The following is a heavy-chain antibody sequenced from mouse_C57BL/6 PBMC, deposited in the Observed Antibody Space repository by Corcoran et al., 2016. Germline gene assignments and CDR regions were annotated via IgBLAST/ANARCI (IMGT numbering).Heavy chain of an antibody. J-gene: IGHJ2*01. Sequence: QIQLVQSGPELKKPGETVKISCKASGYTFTTYGMSWVKQAPGKGLKWMGWINTYSGVPTYADDFKGRFAFSLETSASTAYLQINNLKNEDTATYFCASSSTVVEGFYYWGQGTTLTVSS. D-gene: IGHD1-1*01. V-gene: IGHV9-3*01. CDR3: ASSSTVVEGFYY. CDR1: GYTFTTYG. CDR2: INTYSGVP.